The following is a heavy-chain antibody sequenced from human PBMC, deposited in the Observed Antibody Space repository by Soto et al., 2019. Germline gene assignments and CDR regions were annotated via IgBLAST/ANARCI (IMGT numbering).Heavy chain of an antibody. CDR2: IYHTAIT. Sequence: PSETLSINCAVSGDSISSSKWWTWVRPPLGTGRESFGDIYHTAITNYSPSLKGRVTILVDKSKNQFSLKLTSVTAADTAVYYCARYSASGLYYYFGMDVWGQVTTVTVSS. V-gene: IGHV4-4*02. J-gene: IGHJ6*02. CDR1: GDSISSSKW. D-gene: IGHD6-13*01. CDR3: ARYSASGLYYYFGMDV.